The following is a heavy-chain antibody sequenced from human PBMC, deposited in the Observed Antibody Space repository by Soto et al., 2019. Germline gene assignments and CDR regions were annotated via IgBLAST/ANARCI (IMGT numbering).Heavy chain of an antibody. Sequence: QVQLEQSGAEVKKPGSSVKVSCKASGGTLSDHGVAWLRQAPGQGLEWMGGTIPVFNTAKYAAKFQGRVTITADKFTDIAYMELRSLRSEDTALYFCARGVYGSGNYYTGPSAFDIWGQGTMVIVSS. D-gene: IGHD3-10*01. V-gene: IGHV1-69*06. CDR2: TIPVFNTA. J-gene: IGHJ3*02. CDR1: GGTLSDHG. CDR3: ARGVYGSGNYYTGPSAFDI.